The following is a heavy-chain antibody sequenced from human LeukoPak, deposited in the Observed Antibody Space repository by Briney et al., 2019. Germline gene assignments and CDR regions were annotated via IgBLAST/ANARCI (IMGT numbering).Heavy chain of an antibody. CDR2: ISGSGGST. Sequence: GGSLRLSCAASGFTFSSYAMSWVRQAPGKGLEWVSAISGSGGSTYYGDSVKGRFTISRDNSKNTLYLQMNSLRAEDTAVYYCAKDRVAVAGTVPPLFDYWGQGTLVTVSS. J-gene: IGHJ4*02. D-gene: IGHD6-19*01. CDR3: AKDRVAVAGTVPPLFDY. V-gene: IGHV3-23*01. CDR1: GFTFSSYA.